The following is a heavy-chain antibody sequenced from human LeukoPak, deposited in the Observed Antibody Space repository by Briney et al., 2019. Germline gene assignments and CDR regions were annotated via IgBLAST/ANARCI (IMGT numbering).Heavy chain of an antibody. D-gene: IGHD3-16*01. V-gene: IGHV3-66*01. CDR1: GFTFSNYP. CDR3: ASGGLLGIFDY. J-gene: IGHJ4*02. CDR2: IYSGGST. Sequence: GGSLRLSCVASGFTFSNYPIQWVRQAPGKGLEWVSVIYSGGSTYYADSVKGRFTISRDNSKNTLYLQMNSLRAEDTAVYYCASGGLLGIFDYWGQGTLVTVSS.